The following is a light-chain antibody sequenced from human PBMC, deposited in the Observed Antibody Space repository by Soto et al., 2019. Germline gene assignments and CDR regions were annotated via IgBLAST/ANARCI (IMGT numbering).Light chain of an antibody. CDR2: GAS. CDR3: QQYSSSPGGT. V-gene: IGKV3-20*01. CDR1: QSVSSTY. Sequence: EIVLTQSPGTLSLSPGERATLSCRASQSVSSTYLAWYQQKPGQAPRLLIYGASSRATGIPDRFSGSGSGTEFTLTISRLEPEDFAVYYCQQYSSSPGGTFGQGTTVEIK. J-gene: IGKJ1*01.